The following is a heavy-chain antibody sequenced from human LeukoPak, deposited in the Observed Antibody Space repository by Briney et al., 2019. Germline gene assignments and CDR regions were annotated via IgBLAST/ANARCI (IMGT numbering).Heavy chain of an antibody. D-gene: IGHD3-16*01. CDR3: ARHRVDYVWGSPRGGNWFDP. CDR1: GGSISSSNW. V-gene: IGHV4-4*02. CDR2: IYHSGST. Sequence: SGTLSLTCAVSGGSISSSNWWSWVRQPPGKGLEWIGEIYHSGSTNYNPSLKSRVTISVDKSKNQFSLKLSSVTAADTAVYYCARHRVDYVWGSPRGGNWFDPWGQGTLVTVSS. J-gene: IGHJ5*02.